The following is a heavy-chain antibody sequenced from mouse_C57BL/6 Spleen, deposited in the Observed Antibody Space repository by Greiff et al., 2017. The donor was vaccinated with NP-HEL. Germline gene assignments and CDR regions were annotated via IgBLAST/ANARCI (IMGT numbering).Heavy chain of an antibody. J-gene: IGHJ2*01. D-gene: IGHD3-2*02. Sequence: VQLQQPGAELVMPGASVKLSCKASGYTFTSYWMHWVKQRPGQGLEWIGEIDPSDSYTNYNQKFKGKSTLTVDKSSSTAYMQLSSLTSEDSAVYYCARSETAQALDYWGQGTTLTVSS. CDR2: IDPSDSYT. CDR3: ARSETAQALDY. V-gene: IGHV1-69*01. CDR1: GYTFTSYW.